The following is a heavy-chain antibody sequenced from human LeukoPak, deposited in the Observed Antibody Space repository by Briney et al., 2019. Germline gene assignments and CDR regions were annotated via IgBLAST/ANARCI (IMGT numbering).Heavy chain of an antibody. Sequence: PGGSLRLSCAASGFGLSGYDMGGVRQAPGKGLEWVSTISRSGGNTYYADSVKGRFTISRDNSKNTLSLQMNNLRVDDAAVYYCARHWVWGQGTLVTVSS. J-gene: IGHJ4*02. V-gene: IGHV3-23*01. CDR2: ISRSGGNT. CDR3: ARHWV. D-gene: IGHD3-16*01. CDR1: GFGLSGYD.